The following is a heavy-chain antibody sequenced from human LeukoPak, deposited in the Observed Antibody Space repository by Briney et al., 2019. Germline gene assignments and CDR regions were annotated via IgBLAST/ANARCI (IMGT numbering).Heavy chain of an antibody. D-gene: IGHD1-26*01. V-gene: IGHV1-2*06. CDR3: ARAKVGATSGFDY. CDR2: INPNSGGT. J-gene: IGHJ4*02. CDR1: GNTFTGYY. Sequence: ASVKVSCKASGNTFTGYYMHWVRQAPGQGLEWMGRINPNSGGTNYAQKFQGRVTMTRDTSISTAYMELSRLRSDDTAVYYCARAKVGATSGFDYWGQGTLVTVSS.